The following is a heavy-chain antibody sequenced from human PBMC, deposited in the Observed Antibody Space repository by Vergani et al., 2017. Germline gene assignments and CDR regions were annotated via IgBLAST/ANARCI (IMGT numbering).Heavy chain of an antibody. CDR1: GFSIDNGYY. D-gene: IGHD1-7*01. CDR3: ARGRLDNWNYVYYYYMDV. CDR2: IYYSGST. J-gene: IGHJ6*03. V-gene: IGHV4-38-2*01. Sequence: QVQLQESGPGLVKPSETLSLTCAVSGFSIDNGYYWDWIRQPPGKGLEWIGYIYYSGSTYYTPSLKSRVTISVDTSKNQFSLKLSSVTAADTAVYYCARGRLDNWNYVYYYYMDVGGKGTTVTVSS.